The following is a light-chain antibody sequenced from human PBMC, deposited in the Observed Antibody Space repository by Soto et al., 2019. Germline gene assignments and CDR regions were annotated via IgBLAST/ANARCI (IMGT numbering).Light chain of an antibody. CDR2: GAS. Sequence: DIVLTQSPGTLSLSPGERATISCRASQSVSSSYLAWYQQKPGQAPSLLIYGASSRATGIPDRFSGSGSWTDVTLPISSLEPEDFAVSYCQQYCSSPLFTFGPGTKVDIK. CDR1: QSVSSSY. CDR3: QQYCSSPLFT. V-gene: IGKV3-20*01. J-gene: IGKJ3*01.